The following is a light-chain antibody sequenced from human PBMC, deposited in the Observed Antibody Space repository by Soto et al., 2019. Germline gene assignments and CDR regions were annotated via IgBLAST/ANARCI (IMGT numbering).Light chain of an antibody. CDR2: DVS. CDR3: CSYAGRV. CDR1: SSDVGGYNY. J-gene: IGLJ3*02. Sequence: QSALTQPRSVSGSPGQSVTISCTGTSSDVGGYNYVSWYQHHPGKAPKLMIYDVSKRPSGVPDRFSGSKSGNMASLTISGLQGEDEADYYCCSYAGRVFGGGTKLTVL. V-gene: IGLV2-11*01.